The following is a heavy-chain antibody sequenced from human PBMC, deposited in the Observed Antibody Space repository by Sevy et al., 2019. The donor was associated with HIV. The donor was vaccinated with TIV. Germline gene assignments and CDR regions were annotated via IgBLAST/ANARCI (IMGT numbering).Heavy chain of an antibody. Sequence: GGSLRLSCAASGFTFINYAMSWVRQAPGKGLEWVSAISGGGGSTYYADSVKGRFTISRDNSKNTLYLQMNSLRAEDTAVYYCASGYSSGGAFDIWGQGTMVTVSS. V-gene: IGHV3-23*01. CDR1: GFTFINYA. D-gene: IGHD5-18*01. CDR3: ASGYSSGGAFDI. J-gene: IGHJ3*02. CDR2: ISGGGGST.